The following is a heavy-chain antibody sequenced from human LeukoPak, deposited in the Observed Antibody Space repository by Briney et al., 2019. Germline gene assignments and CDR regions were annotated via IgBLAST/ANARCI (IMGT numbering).Heavy chain of an antibody. V-gene: IGHV1-69*13. J-gene: IGHJ4*02. Sequence: WASVKVSCKASGGTFSSYAISWVRQAPGQGLEWMGGIIPIFGTANYAQKFQGRVTITADESTSTAYMELSSLRSDDTAVYYCARVGYSYGFDYWGQGTLVTVSS. CDR3: ARVGYSYGFDY. CDR1: GGTFSSYA. D-gene: IGHD5-18*01. CDR2: IIPIFGTA.